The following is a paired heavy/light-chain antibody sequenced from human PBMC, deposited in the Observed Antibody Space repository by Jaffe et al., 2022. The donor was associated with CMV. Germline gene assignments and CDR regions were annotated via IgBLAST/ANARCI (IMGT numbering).Light chain of an antibody. Sequence: DIQMTQSPSTLSASVGDRVTITCRASQTIISWLAWYQQKPGKAPKLLIYKASSLESGVPSRFSGSGSGTEFTLTISSLQPDDFATYYCQQYNSYSWTFGQGTKIENK. CDR3: QQYNSYSWT. CDR2: KAS. J-gene: IGKJ1*01. CDR1: QTIISW. V-gene: IGKV1-5*03.
Heavy chain of an antibody. D-gene: IGHD3-22*01. Sequence: EVQLVESGGDLVQPGGSLRVSCAASGLTFSNYWMSWVRQAPGKGLEWVANINQDGSEIYYVDSVKGRFTISRDNAKKSLFLQMSSLRAEDTAVYYCATLHFYDSSGFYRGGMDVWGQGTTVTVSS. J-gene: IGHJ6*02. CDR3: ATLHFYDSSGFYRGGMDV. V-gene: IGHV3-7*01. CDR1: GLTFSNYW. CDR2: INQDGSEI.